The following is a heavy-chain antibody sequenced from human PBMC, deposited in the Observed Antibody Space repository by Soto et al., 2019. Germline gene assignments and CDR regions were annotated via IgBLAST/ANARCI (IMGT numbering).Heavy chain of an antibody. CDR2: IYHSGST. J-gene: IGHJ4*02. D-gene: IGHD3-22*01. Sequence: PSETLSLTCAVSGGSISSGGYSWSWIRQPPGKGLEWIGYIYHSGSTYYNPSLKSRVTISVDRSKNQFSLKLSSVTAADTAVYYCARGISVSTLDYWGQGTLVTVSS. CDR3: ARGISVSTLDY. V-gene: IGHV4-30-2*01. CDR1: GGSISSGGYS.